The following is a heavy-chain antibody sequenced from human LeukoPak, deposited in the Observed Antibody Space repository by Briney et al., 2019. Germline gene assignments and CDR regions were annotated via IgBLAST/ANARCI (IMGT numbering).Heavy chain of an antibody. CDR1: GYSFTSYW. J-gene: IGHJ5*02. Sequence: PGESLKISCKGSGYSFTSYWIGWVRQMPGKGLEWMGIIYPGDSDTRYSPSFQGQVTISADKSISTAYLQWGSLKASDTAMYYCAKQVLDSSGCYPYNWFDPWGQGTLVTVSS. D-gene: IGHD3-22*01. V-gene: IGHV5-51*01. CDR3: AKQVLDSSGCYPYNWFDP. CDR2: IYPGDSDT.